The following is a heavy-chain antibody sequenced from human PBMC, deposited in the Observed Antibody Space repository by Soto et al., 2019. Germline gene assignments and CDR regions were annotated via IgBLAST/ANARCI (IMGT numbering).Heavy chain of an antibody. D-gene: IGHD3-10*01. J-gene: IGHJ3*02. Sequence: QVQLVQSGAEVKKPGASVKVSCKASGYTFTSYEINWVRQATGQGFEWMGWMNPNSGNTAYAQKFQGRVTMTRNTSISTAYMELSSLRSADTAVYYCATRGSGSLDSFDIWGQGTMVTVSS. CDR3: ATRGSGSLDSFDI. CDR1: GYTFTSYE. CDR2: MNPNSGNT. V-gene: IGHV1-8*01.